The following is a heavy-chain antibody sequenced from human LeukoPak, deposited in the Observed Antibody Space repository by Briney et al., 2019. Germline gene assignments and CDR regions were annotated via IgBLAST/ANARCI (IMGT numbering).Heavy chain of an antibody. V-gene: IGHV4-39*07. CDR2: IYYSGST. CDR3: ARVPALTYDSSGYYPRYFDY. Sequence: SETLSLTCTVSGGSISSSSYYWGWIRQPPGKGLEWIGSIYYSGSTYYNPSLKSRVTISVDTSKNQFSLKLSSVTAADTAVYYCARVPALTYDSSGYYPRYFDYWGQGTLVTVSS. CDR1: GGSISSSSYY. J-gene: IGHJ4*02. D-gene: IGHD3-22*01.